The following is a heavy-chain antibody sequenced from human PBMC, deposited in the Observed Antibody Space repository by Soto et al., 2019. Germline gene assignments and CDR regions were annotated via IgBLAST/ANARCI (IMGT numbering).Heavy chain of an antibody. CDR2: IPYDGSNK. CDR1: ELKFRSYA. CDR3: ARDHSSNTYEALGH. V-gene: IGHV3-30*04. D-gene: IGHD3-22*01. Sequence: GGFMRVPWTASELKFRSYARHWIRQASGKGLEWVAVIPYDGSNKEYGDSVKGRFTISRDNSKNTLYLQMNSLRREDTAVYYCARDHSSNTYEALGHWGQGTLVTVS. J-gene: IGHJ5*02.